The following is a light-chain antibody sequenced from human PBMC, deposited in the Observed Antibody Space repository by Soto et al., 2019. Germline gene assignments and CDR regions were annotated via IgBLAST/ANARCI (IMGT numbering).Light chain of an antibody. J-gene: IGKJ5*01. CDR2: GAS. V-gene: IGKV3-20*01. CDR1: QSVSSSY. CDR3: QQYGSSPPIT. Sequence: EIVLTQSPGTLSLSPGERATLSCRASQSVSSSYIAWYQQKPGQAPRLLIYGASSRATGIPDRFSGSGSGTDFTPTISRLEPQDFAVYYCQQYGSSPPITFGQGTRLEIK.